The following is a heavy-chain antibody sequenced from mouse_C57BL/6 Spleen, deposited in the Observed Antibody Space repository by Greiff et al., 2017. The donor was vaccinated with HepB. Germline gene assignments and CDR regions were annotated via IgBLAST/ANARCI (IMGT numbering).Heavy chain of an antibody. CDR1: GYTFTSNW. CDR2: IHPNSGST. D-gene: IGHD1-1*01. J-gene: IGHJ3*01. Sequence: QVQLQQPGAELVKPGASVKLSCKASGYTFTSNWMHWVKQRPGQGLEWIGMIHPNSGSTNYNEKFKSKATLTVDKSSSTAYMQLSSLTSEDSAVYYCARARYGEGFAYWGQGTLVTVSA. V-gene: IGHV1-64*01. CDR3: ARARYGEGFAY.